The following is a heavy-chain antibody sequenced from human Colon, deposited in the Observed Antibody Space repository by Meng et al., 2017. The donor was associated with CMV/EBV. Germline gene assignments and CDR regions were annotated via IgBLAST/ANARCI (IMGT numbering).Heavy chain of an antibody. J-gene: IGHJ4*02. CDR2: IWFDGSSK. CDR3: VKTGTAWQFDF. D-gene: IGHD2-21*02. CDR1: GFTFSNYA. Sequence: VGCGGGVSELGGSPRLSCEASGFTFSNYAMHWGRQAPGKGLEWVAFIWFDGSSKDYADSVKGRFTISRDNSMNRLYLQVNSLRSEDTAVYYCVKTGTAWQFDFWGQGTLVTVSS. V-gene: IGHV3-30*02.